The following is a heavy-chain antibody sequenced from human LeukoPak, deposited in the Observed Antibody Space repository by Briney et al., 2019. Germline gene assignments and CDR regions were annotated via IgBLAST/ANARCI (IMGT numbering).Heavy chain of an antibody. CDR3: ARDSPSHYYDSSGSLDY. CDR1: GYTFTGYY. CDR2: INPNSGGT. J-gene: IGHJ4*02. Sequence: ASVKVSCKASGYTFTGYYMHWVRQAPGQGLEWMGWINPNSGGTNYARKFQGRVIMTRDTSISTACMELSRLRSDDTAVYYCARDSPSHYYDSSGSLDYWGQGTLVTVSS. V-gene: IGHV1-2*02. D-gene: IGHD3-22*01.